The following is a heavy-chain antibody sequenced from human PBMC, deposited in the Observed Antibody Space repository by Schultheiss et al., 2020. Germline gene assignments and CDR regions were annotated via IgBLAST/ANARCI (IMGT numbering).Heavy chain of an antibody. CDR3: AKSRTLLNIVVYYFDY. CDR2: ISWNSGSI. D-gene: IGHD2-15*01. CDR1: GFTFDDYA. Sequence: GGSLRLSCAASGFTFDDYAMHWVRQAPGKGLEWVSGISWNSGSIGYADSVKGRFTISRDNAKNSLYLQMNSLRAEDTAVYYCAKSRTLLNIVVYYFDYWGQGTLVTVSS. V-gene: IGHV3-9*01. J-gene: IGHJ4*02.